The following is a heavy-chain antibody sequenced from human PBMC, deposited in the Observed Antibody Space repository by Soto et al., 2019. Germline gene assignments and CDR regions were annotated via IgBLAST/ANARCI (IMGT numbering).Heavy chain of an antibody. J-gene: IGHJ4*02. CDR3: AKDPTYYYDSSGSVFDY. Sequence: GGSLRLSCAASGFTFSSYAMSWVRQAPGKGLEWVSAISGSGGSTYYADSVKGRFTISRDNSKNTLYLQMNSLRAEDTAVYYCAKDPTYYYDSSGSVFDYWGQGTLVTVSS. CDR1: GFTFSSYA. D-gene: IGHD3-22*01. V-gene: IGHV3-23*01. CDR2: ISGSGGST.